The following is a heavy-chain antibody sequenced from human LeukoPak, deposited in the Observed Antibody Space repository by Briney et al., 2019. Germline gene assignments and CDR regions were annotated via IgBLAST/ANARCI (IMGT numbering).Heavy chain of an antibody. J-gene: IGHJ4*02. CDR1: GFTFSSYS. CDR2: ISSSSSTI. V-gene: IGHV3-48*01. Sequence: GGSLRLSCAASGFTFSSYSMNWVRQAPGKGLEWVSYISSSSSTIYYADSVKGRFTISRDNAKNSLYLQMNSLRAEDTAVYYCARDLVRGSSGDSDYWGQGTLVTVSS. CDR3: ARDLVRGSSGDSDY. D-gene: IGHD3-22*01.